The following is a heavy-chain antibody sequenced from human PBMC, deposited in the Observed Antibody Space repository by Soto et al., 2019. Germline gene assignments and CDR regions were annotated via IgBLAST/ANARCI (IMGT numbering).Heavy chain of an antibody. Sequence: EVQLVESGGGLVQPGGSLRLSCAASGFTCRDHYMDWVRQAPGKGLEWVGRIGNRANSYTTEYAASVKGRFSLSRDDSDNSLYLQMNSLKTDDTAVYYCSTSRGYYDSSPDYWGQGTLVTVSS. V-gene: IGHV3-72*01. J-gene: IGHJ4*02. CDR2: IGNRANSYTT. CDR3: STSRGYYDSSPDY. D-gene: IGHD3-22*01. CDR1: GFTCRDHY.